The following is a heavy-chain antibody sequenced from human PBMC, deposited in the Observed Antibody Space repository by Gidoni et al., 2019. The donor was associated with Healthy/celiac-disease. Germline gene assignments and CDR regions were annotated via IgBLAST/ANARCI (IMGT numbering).Heavy chain of an antibody. D-gene: IGHD5-12*01. CDR3: AHRSRDGYNPEDAFDI. Sequence: QITLKESGPTLVKPTQTLTLTCPFSGFSLSTSGVGVGWIRQPPGKALEWLALIYWDDDKRYSPSLKSRLTITKDTSKNQVVLTMTNMDPVDTATYDCAHRSRDGYNPEDAFDIWGQGTMVTVSS. CDR2: IYWDDDK. J-gene: IGHJ3*02. CDR1: GFSLSTSGVG. V-gene: IGHV2-5*02.